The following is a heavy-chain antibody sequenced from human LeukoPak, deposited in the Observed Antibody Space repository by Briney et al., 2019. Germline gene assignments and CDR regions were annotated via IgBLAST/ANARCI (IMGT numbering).Heavy chain of an antibody. V-gene: IGHV3-21*01. CDR2: ISSSSSYI. Sequence: PGGSLRLSCAASGFTFSSCSMNWVRQAPGKGLEWVSSISSSSSYIYYADSVKGRFTISRDNAKNSLYLQMNSLRAEDTAVYYCARDQSGITGTIWFDPWGQGTLITVSS. CDR3: ARDQSGITGTIWFDP. D-gene: IGHD1-7*01. CDR1: GFTFSSCS. J-gene: IGHJ5*02.